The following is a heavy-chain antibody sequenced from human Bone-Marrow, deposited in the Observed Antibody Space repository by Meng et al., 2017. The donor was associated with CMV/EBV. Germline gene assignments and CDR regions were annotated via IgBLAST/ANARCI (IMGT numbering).Heavy chain of an antibody. CDR2: MNPNSGNT. Sequence: ASVKVSCKASGYTFTSYDINWVRQATGQGLEWMGWMNPNSGNTGYAQKFQGRVTITRNTSISTAYMGLSSLRSEDTAVYYCARGGRRFWSGYYNRGGVSFWFDPWGQGTLVTVSS. CDR3: ARGGRRFWSGYYNRGGVSFWFDP. V-gene: IGHV1-8*03. J-gene: IGHJ5*02. D-gene: IGHD3-3*01. CDR1: GYTFTSYD.